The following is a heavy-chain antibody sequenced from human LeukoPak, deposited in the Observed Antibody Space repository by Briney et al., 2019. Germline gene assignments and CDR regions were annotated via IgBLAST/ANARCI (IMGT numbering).Heavy chain of an antibody. CDR1: GFTVSSNY. J-gene: IGHJ4*02. D-gene: IGHD3-10*01. V-gene: IGHV3-66*01. CDR2: IYSGGST. CDR3: ARDPMVRTSGDY. Sequence: PGGSLRLSCAASGFTVSSNYMSWVRQAPGRGLEWVSVIYSGGSTYYADSVKGRFTISRDNSKNTLYLQMNSLRAEDTAVYYCARDPMVRTSGDYWGRGTLVTVSS.